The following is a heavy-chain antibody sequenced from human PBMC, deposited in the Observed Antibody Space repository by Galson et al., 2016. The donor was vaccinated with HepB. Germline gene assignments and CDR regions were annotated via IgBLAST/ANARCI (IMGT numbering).Heavy chain of an antibody. Sequence: SLRLSCAASGFTFSTFPMHWVRQAPGEGLVWVSRIYFDGTETKYADSVKGRFTISRDNPKNTLYLQMNSLRAEDTAVYYCASGYSYGFVFWGQGTLVIASS. D-gene: IGHD5-18*01. CDR3: ASGYSYGFVF. V-gene: IGHV3-74*03. CDR1: GFTFSTFP. CDR2: IYFDGTET. J-gene: IGHJ4*02.